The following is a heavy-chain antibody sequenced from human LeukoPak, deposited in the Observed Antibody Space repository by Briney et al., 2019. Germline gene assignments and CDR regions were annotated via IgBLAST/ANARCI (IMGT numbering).Heavy chain of an antibody. CDR3: ARGYYVLNAFDI. D-gene: IGHD3-10*02. Sequence: SVKVSCKASGGTFSSYAISWVRQAPGQGLEWMGRIIPILGMANYAQKFQGRVTITADKSTSTAYMELSSLRSEDTAVYYCARGYYVLNAFDIWGQGTMVTVSS. CDR1: GGTFSSYA. V-gene: IGHV1-69*04. CDR2: IIPILGMA. J-gene: IGHJ3*02.